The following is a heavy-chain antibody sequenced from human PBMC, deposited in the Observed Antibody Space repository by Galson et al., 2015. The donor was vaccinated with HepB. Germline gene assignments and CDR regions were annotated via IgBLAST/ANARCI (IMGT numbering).Heavy chain of an antibody. CDR3: ARDLNAGDSYGPFYYYGMDV. D-gene: IGHD5-18*01. J-gene: IGHJ6*02. V-gene: IGHV4-31*03. CDR2: IYYSGST. CDR1: GGSISSGGYY. Sequence: TLSLTCTVSGGSISSGGYYWSWIRQHPGKGLEWIGYIYYSGSTYYNPSLKSRVTISVDTSKNQFSLKLSSVTAADTAMCYCARDLNAGDSYGPFYYYGMDVWGQGTTVTVSS.